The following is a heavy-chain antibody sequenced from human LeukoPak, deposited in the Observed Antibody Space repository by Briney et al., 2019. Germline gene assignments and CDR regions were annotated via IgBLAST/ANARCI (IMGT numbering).Heavy chain of an antibody. CDR3: AKPHFWSGFSGDY. D-gene: IGHD3-3*01. CDR2: ISGSGGST. J-gene: IGHJ4*02. Sequence: AGSLRLSCAASGFTFSSYAMSWVRQAPGKGLEWVSAISGSGGSTYYADSVRGRFTIYRDNSKNTLYLQMISLRAEDTAVYYCAKPHFWSGFSGDYWGQGTLVTVSS. V-gene: IGHV3-23*01. CDR1: GFTFSSYA.